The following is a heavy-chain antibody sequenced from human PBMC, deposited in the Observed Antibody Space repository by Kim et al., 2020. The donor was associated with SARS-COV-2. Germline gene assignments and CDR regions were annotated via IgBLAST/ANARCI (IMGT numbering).Heavy chain of an antibody. CDR3: AGTYCGGDCLGGPPGY. Sequence: SVKVSCKASGFTFTSSAVQWVRQARGQRLEWIGWIVVGSGNTNYAQKFQERVTITRDMSTSTAYMELSSLRSEDTAVYYCAGTYCGGDCLGGPPGYWGQGTLVTVSS. CDR1: GFTFTSSA. CDR2: IVVGSGNT. V-gene: IGHV1-58*01. D-gene: IGHD2-21*02. J-gene: IGHJ4*02.